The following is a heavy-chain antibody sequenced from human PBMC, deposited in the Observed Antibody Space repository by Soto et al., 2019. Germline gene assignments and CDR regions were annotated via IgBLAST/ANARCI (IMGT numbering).Heavy chain of an antibody. CDR1: GGSISSYY. CDR2: IYYSGST. CDR3: ARVYYYDSSGYPGNWFDP. Sequence: ETLSLTCTVSGGSISSYYWSWIRQPPGKGLEWIGYIYYSGSTNYNPSLKSRVTISVDTSKNQFSLKLSSVTAADTAVYYCARVYYYDSSGYPGNWFDPWGQGTLVTVSS. V-gene: IGHV4-59*01. D-gene: IGHD3-22*01. J-gene: IGHJ5*02.